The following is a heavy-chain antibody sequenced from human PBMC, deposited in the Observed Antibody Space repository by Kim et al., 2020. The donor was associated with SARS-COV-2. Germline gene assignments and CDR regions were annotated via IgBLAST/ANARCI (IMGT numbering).Heavy chain of an antibody. D-gene: IGHD2-21*01. J-gene: IGHJ4*02. V-gene: IGHV3-48*03. Sequence: TKHYAGCTSARFTITRANAKNALYLQMKSLRVGDTAVYYCARGGYSNFDFWGQGTLVTVSS. CDR3: ARGGYSNFDF. CDR2: TK.